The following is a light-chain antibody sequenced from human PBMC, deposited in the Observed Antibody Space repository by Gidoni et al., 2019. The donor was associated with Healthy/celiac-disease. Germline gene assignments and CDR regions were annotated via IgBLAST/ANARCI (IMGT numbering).Light chain of an antibody. CDR2: STN. J-gene: IGLJ2*01. Sequence: QSVLTQPPSASGTPGQGVTISCSGSRPNIGSNTVNWYQQLPGTAPKRLIHSTNQRPSGVPDRFSGSKSGTSASLAISGLQSEDEADYYCAAWDDSLNGVVFGGGTKLTVL. CDR1: RPNIGSNT. V-gene: IGLV1-44*01. CDR3: AAWDDSLNGVV.